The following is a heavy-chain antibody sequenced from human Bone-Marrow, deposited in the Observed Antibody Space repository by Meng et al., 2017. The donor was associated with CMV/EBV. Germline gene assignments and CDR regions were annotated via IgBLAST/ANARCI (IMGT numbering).Heavy chain of an antibody. D-gene: IGHD3-22*01. CDR2: INWNGGST. CDR1: GFTFDDYG. J-gene: IGHJ4*02. V-gene: IGHV3-20*04. Sequence: GESLKISCAASGFTFDDYGMSWVRQAPGKGLEWVSGINWNGGSTGYADSVKGRFTISRDNAKNSLYLQMNSLRAEDTAVYYCARSRSSGYLNYWGQGTLVTVSS. CDR3: ARSRSSGYLNY.